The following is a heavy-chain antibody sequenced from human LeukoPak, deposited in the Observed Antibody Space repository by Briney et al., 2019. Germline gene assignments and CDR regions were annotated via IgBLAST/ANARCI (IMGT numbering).Heavy chain of an antibody. J-gene: IGHJ5*02. D-gene: IGHD3-3*01. Sequence: ASVTVSCKVSGYTLTELSMHWVRQAPGKGLEWMGGFDPEDGETIYAQKFQGRVTMTEDTSTDTAYMELSSLRSEDTAVYYCARGYYDFWSSLPRWFDPWGQGTLVTVSS. CDR2: FDPEDGET. CDR1: GYTLTELS. V-gene: IGHV1-24*01. CDR3: ARGYYDFWSSLPRWFDP.